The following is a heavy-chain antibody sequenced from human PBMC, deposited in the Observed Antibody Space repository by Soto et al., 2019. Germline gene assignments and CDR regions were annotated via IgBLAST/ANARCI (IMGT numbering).Heavy chain of an antibody. J-gene: IGHJ4*02. CDR1: GYTFTGYY. Sequence: QVQLVQSGAEVKKPGASVKVSCKASGYTFTGYYMHWVRQAPGQGLEWMGWINPDSGATNYAQNFQGRVTMTRDTSSSTAYMELNNLRSDDTAVYYCARGYPHYSNIDYWGQGTLVTVSS. V-gene: IGHV1-2*02. D-gene: IGHD4-4*01. CDR2: INPDSGAT. CDR3: ARGYPHYSNIDY.